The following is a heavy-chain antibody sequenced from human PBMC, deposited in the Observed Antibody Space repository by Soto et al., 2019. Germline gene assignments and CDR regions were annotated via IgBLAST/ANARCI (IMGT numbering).Heavy chain of an antibody. D-gene: IGHD3-9*01. CDR3: ARGAYYDILAGYYHRGFFYGMDV. Sequence: QVQLVESGGGVVQPGRSLRLSCAASGFTFSSYVMHWVRQAPGKGLEWVTLISYDGTDKYYADSVKGRFSISRDNSKNTPYLRMNSRRPEDTAVYFFARGAYYDILAGYYHRGFFYGMDVWGQGTTVTVSS. CDR1: GFTFSSYV. J-gene: IGHJ6*02. CDR2: ISYDGTDK. V-gene: IGHV3-30-3*01.